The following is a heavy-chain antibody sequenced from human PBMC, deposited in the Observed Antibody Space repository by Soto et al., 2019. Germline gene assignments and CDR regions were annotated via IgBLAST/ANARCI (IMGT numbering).Heavy chain of an antibody. CDR2: IRQDGSEK. J-gene: IGHJ4*02. CDR1: GFTFSSYW. Sequence: GGSLRLSCAASGFTFSSYWMSWVRQAPGTGLEWVAKIRQDGSEKYYVDSVKGRFTISRDNAENSLFLQMNSLRAEDTAVYYCARDRSSWYFASDYWGQGTLVTVSS. CDR3: ARDRSSWYFASDY. D-gene: IGHD6-13*01. V-gene: IGHV3-7*01.